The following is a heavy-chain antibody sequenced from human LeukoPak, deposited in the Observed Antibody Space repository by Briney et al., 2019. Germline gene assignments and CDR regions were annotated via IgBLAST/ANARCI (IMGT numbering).Heavy chain of an antibody. CDR1: GFTFSTYS. J-gene: IGHJ4*02. CDR3: ARTSGYDSPRSLDY. CDR2: ISSSSSTI. D-gene: IGHD5-12*01. V-gene: IGHV3-48*01. Sequence: GGSLRLSCAASGFTFSTYSMNWVRQAPGKGLEWVSYISSSSSTIYYADSVKGRFTISRDNAKNSLYLQMNSLRAEDTAVYYCARTSGYDSPRSLDYWGQGTLVTVSS.